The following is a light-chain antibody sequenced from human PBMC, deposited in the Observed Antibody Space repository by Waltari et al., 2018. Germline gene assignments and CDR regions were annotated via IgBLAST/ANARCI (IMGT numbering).Light chain of an antibody. CDR1: QGVSTY. CDR3: QACSNGLT. Sequence: EIVMTQSPATLSFSPGERATLSCRASQGVSTYLAWYQQKPGQAPRLLIYDAAKRATGIPSRFSGSGSATDFTLTISSLAPEYFAVYYCQACSNGLTFGGGTKVEIK. CDR2: DAA. J-gene: IGKJ4*01. V-gene: IGKV3-11*01.